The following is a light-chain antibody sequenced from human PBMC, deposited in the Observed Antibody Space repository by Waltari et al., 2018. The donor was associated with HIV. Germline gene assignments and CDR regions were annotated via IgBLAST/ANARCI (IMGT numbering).Light chain of an antibody. CDR1: SRAFGAYNY. CDR2: DVG. J-gene: IGLJ2*01. CDR3: CAYAGPTGLSEV. V-gene: IGLV2-23*02. Sequence: QSALTQPASVSGSPGQSITISCTGTSRAFGAYNYVSWYQHHPGKAPKLIIYDVGTRPSGVSDRFSGSKSGNTASLTISGLQSEDEADYHCCAYAGPTGLSEVFGGGTKLTVL.